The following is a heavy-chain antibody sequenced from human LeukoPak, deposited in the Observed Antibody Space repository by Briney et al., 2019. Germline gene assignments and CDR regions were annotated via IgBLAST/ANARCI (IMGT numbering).Heavy chain of an antibody. J-gene: IGHJ4*03. CDR3: TKDVQVGPTRGFFDF. Sequence: GGSLRLSCAASGFTVSSNYMSWVRQAPGKGLERISVISATGFTTYHTDSVKGRFTISRDNSKSMLYLQMDGLRAEDTAIYFCTKDVQVGPTRGFFDFWGQGTLVTVSS. V-gene: IGHV3-23*01. CDR2: ISATGFTT. D-gene: IGHD1-26*01. CDR1: GFTVSSNY.